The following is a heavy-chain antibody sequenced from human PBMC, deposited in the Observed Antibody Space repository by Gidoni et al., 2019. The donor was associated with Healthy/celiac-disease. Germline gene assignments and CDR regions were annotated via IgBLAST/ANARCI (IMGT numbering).Heavy chain of an antibody. V-gene: IGHV3-23*01. Sequence: EVQLLESGGGLVQPGGSLRLSCAASGFTFSSYAMSWVRKAPGNGLEWVSAISCSGGSTYYADSVKGRFTISRDNSKNTLYLQMNSLRAEDTSVYYCAKDSRRTAPSDYWGQGTLVTVSS. CDR3: AKDSRRTAPSDY. CDR2: ISCSGGST. J-gene: IGHJ4*02. D-gene: IGHD1-1*01. CDR1: GFTFSSYA.